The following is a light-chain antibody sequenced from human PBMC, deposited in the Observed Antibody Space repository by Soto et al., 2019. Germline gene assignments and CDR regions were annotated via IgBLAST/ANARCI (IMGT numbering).Light chain of an antibody. J-gene: IGLJ1*01. Sequence: QSALTQPASVSGSPGQSITISCTGTSSDVGSYNLVSWYQQHPGKAPKLMISEGSKRPSGGSNRFSGSRSGNTASLTISGLHAEDEADYYCCSYAGSSTYVFGTGTKLTVL. CDR1: SSDVGSYNL. CDR3: CSYAGSSTYV. V-gene: IGLV2-23*01. CDR2: EGS.